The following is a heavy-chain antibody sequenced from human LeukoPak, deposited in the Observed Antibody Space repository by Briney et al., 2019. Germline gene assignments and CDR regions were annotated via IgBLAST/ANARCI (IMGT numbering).Heavy chain of an antibody. CDR1: GFTFSSYA. J-gene: IGHJ4*02. V-gene: IGHV3-30*04. CDR3: AREADVPDGRPFDY. Sequence: GGSLRLSCAASGFTFSSYAMHWVRQAPGKGLEWVAVISYDGSNKYYADSVKGRFTISRDNSKNTLYLQMNSLRAEDTAVYYCAREADVPDGRPFDYWGQGTLVTVSS. D-gene: IGHD4-17*01. CDR2: ISYDGSNK.